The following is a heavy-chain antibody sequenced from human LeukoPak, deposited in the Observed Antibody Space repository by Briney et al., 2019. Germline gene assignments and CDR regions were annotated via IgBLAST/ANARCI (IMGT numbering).Heavy chain of an antibody. CDR1: GFSLSSYG. D-gene: IGHD3-16*01. CDR3: ARLNGPAITTLGGVTWFDP. CDR2: ITANGGST. Sequence: GGSLRLSCVASGFSLSSYGMSWVRQAPGKGLEGVSAITANGGSTYYAGSVQGRFTISKDNSKDTLYLQMNSLRAEDTAIYYCARLNGPAITTLGGVTWFDPWGQGTLVTVSS. J-gene: IGHJ5*02. V-gene: IGHV3-23*01.